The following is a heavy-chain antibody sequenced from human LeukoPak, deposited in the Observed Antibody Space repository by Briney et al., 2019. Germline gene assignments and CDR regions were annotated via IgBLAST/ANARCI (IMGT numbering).Heavy chain of an antibody. CDR2: IYHSGST. CDR1: GYSISSGYY. J-gene: IGHJ3*02. CDR3: ARRIAAAGTDAFDI. D-gene: IGHD6-13*01. V-gene: IGHV4-38-2*02. Sequence: PSETLSLTCTVSGYSISSGYYWGWIRQPPGKGLEWIGSIYHSGSTYCNPSPKSRVTMSVDTSKNQFSLKLSPVTAADTAVYYCARRIAAAGTDAFDIWGQGTMVTVSS.